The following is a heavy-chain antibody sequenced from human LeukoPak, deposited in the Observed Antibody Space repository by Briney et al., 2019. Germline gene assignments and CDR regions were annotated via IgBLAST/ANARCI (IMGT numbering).Heavy chain of an antibody. V-gene: IGHV4-59*01. Sequence: PSETLSLTCTVSGGSISGYYWSWIRQPPGKGLEWIGYIYYSGSTNYNPSLKSRVTISVDTSKNQFSLKLSSVTAADTAVYYCARSGGYDRPFDYWGQGTLVTVSS. CDR3: ARSGGYDRPFDY. J-gene: IGHJ4*02. CDR2: IYYSGST. D-gene: IGHD5-12*01. CDR1: GGSISGYY.